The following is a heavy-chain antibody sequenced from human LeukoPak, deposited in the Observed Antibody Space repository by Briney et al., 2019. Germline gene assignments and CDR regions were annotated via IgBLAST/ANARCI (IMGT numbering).Heavy chain of an antibody. CDR1: GGSISSYS. D-gene: IGHD3-10*01. J-gene: IGHJ5*02. V-gene: IGHV4-39*07. Sequence: SETLSLTCTVSGGSISSYSWSWIRQPPGKGLEWIGSIYYSGSTYYNPSLKSRVTISVDTSKNQFSLKLSSVTAADTAVYYCARERLYYGSGSKNWFDPWGQGTLVTVSS. CDR2: IYYSGST. CDR3: ARERLYYGSGSKNWFDP.